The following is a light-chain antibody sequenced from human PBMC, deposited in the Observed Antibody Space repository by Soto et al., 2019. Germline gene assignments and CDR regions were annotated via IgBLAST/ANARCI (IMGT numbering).Light chain of an antibody. Sequence: QSALTQPASVSGSPGQSITISCTGTSSDVGGYNYVSWYQQHPGKAPKLMIYDVSNRPSGVSNRFSGSKSGNTASLTISGLQAEDEADYYCSSYTSSSTPLRVFRTGTKVTVL. V-gene: IGLV2-14*01. CDR3: SSYTSSSTPLRV. J-gene: IGLJ1*01. CDR2: DVS. CDR1: SSDVGGYNY.